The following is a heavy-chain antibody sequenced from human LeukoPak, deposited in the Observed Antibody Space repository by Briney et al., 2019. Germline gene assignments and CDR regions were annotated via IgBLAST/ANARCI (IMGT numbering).Heavy chain of an antibody. CDR2: IRNDGSDK. CDR3: AKDRAFGQFLWGNDY. CDR1: GFIFSTYG. Sequence: SGGSLRLSCAASGFIFSTYGMHWVRQAPGKGLEWVAFIRNDGSDKYYAVSVKGRFTISRDNSKNTLYLQMNSLGAEDTALYYCAKDRAFGQFLWGNDYWGQGTLVTVSS. V-gene: IGHV3-30*02. D-gene: IGHD3-10*01. J-gene: IGHJ4*02.